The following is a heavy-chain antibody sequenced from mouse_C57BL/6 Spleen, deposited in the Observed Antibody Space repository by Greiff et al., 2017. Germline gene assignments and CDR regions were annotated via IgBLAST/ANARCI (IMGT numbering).Heavy chain of an antibody. Sequence: EVKLLESGPELVKPGASVKIPCKASGYTFTDYNMDWVKQSHGKSLEWIGDINPNNGGTIYNQKFKGKATLTVDKSSSTAYMELRSLTSEDTAVYYCARRDYGSSWYFDVWGTGTTVTVSS. J-gene: IGHJ1*03. CDR1: GYTFTDYN. V-gene: IGHV1-18*01. CDR3: ARRDYGSSWYFDV. CDR2: INPNNGGT. D-gene: IGHD1-1*01.